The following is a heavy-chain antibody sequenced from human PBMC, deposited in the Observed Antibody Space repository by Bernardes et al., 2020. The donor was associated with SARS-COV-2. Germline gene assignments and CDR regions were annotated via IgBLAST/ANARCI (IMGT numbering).Heavy chain of an antibody. D-gene: IGHD3-3*01. Sequence: SETLSLTCTVSGGSISSSSYYWGWIRQPPGKGLEWIGSIYYSGSTYYNPSLKSRVTISVDTSKNQFSLKLSSVTAADTAVYYCARHIGRSITIFGVVIPMGAFDISGQGTMVTVSS. CDR2: IYYSGST. CDR1: GGSISSSSYY. J-gene: IGHJ3*02. V-gene: IGHV4-39*01. CDR3: ARHIGRSITIFGVVIPMGAFDI.